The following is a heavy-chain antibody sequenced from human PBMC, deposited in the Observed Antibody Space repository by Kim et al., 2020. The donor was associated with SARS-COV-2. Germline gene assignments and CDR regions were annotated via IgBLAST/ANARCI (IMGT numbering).Heavy chain of an antibody. D-gene: IGHD3-10*01. V-gene: IGHV3-30*04. Sequence: GGSLRLSCAASGFTFSSYAMHWVRQAPGKGLEWVAIISYDGSNKYYADSVKGRFTISRDTSKNTLYLQMNTLRPEDTAVYYCAREGPSTIGYGSGYGFDIWGQGTMVTVSS. CDR2: ISYDGSNK. J-gene: IGHJ3*02. CDR1: GFTFSSYA. CDR3: AREGPSTIGYGSGYGFDI.